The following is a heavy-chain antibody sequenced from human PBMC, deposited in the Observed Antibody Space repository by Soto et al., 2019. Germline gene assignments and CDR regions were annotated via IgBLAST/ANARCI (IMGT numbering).Heavy chain of an antibody. CDR3: ARAPRIVGAIHWFDP. Sequence: SVKVAKKASGGPFSSYAIIWVRQAPGQGLEWMGGIIPIFGTANYAQKFQGRVTITADESTSTAYMELSSLRSEDTAVYYCARAPRIVGAIHWFDPWGQGTLVTVT. D-gene: IGHD1-26*01. V-gene: IGHV1-69*01. J-gene: IGHJ5*02. CDR2: IIPIFGTA. CDR1: GGPFSSYA.